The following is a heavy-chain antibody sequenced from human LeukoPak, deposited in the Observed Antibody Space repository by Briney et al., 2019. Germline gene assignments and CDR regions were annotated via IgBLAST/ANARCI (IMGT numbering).Heavy chain of an antibody. CDR1: GYTFTSYG. V-gene: IGHV1-18*01. CDR2: ISAYNGNT. J-gene: IGHJ4*02. CDR3: ALAAAGREPLDY. D-gene: IGHD6-13*01. Sequence: ASVKVSCKASGYTFTSYGISWVRQAPGQGLEWMGWISAYNGNTNYAQKLQGRVTMTTDTSTSTAYMELRSLRSDDTAVYYRALAAAGREPLDYWGQGTLVTVSS.